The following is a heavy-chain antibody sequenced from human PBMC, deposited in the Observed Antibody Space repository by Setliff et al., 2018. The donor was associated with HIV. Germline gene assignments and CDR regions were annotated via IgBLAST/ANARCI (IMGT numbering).Heavy chain of an antibody. CDR1: GFAFSGHQ. CDR3: ARDWGHGYDLNFDY. Sequence: PGGSLRLSCAASGFAFSGHQMSWVRQAPGKGLEWVAKIKQDGSDKYYVDSVKGRFTISRDNAKNSLYLQMNSLRAGDTAMYYCARDWGHGYDLNFDYWGQGTLVTGSS. J-gene: IGHJ4*02. D-gene: IGHD5-12*01. V-gene: IGHV3-7*01. CDR2: IKQDGSDK.